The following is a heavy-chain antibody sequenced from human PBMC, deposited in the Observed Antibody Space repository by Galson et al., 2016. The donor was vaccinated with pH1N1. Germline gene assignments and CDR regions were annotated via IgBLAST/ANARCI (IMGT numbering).Heavy chain of an antibody. D-gene: IGHD1-26*01. CDR1: GGSISSSSYY. CDR3: ARRLVGGTGTFDS. Sequence: SETLSLTCTVSGGSISSSSYYWGWIRQPPGKGLEWIGSIYYSGSTYYTASLKSRVTIYVDTSKNQFSLKLNSVTAADTAVYYCARRLVGGTGTFDSWGQGTLVTVSS. V-gene: IGHV4-39*01. CDR2: IYYSGST. J-gene: IGHJ4*02.